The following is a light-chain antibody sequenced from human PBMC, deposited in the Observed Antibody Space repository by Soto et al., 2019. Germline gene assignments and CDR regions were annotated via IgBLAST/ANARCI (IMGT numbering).Light chain of an antibody. Sequence: DIQMTQSPSSVSAFVGDRVTITCRASQGISRSLAWYQQKSGEAPKLLIYAASLLQSGVPSRFSGSGSGTDFTLTITRLQPEDCATYYGQQANSFPITFGPGTKVEIK. J-gene: IGKJ3*01. CDR1: QGISRS. CDR3: QQANSFPIT. CDR2: AAS. V-gene: IGKV1-12*01.